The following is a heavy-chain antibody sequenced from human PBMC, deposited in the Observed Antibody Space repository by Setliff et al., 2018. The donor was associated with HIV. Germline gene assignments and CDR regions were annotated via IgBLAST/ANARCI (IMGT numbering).Heavy chain of an antibody. J-gene: IGHJ4*02. CDR2: ISAYNGDT. Sequence: GASVKVSCKAYGYTFTSDGISWVRQAPGQGLEWMGWISAYNGDTNYAQKLQGRVTMTTDTSTSTAYMELRSLRSDDTAVYYCARDNKVAPLDFWGQGTLVTVSS. V-gene: IGHV1-18*01. CDR1: GYTFTSDG. D-gene: IGHD5-12*01. CDR3: ARDNKVAPLDF.